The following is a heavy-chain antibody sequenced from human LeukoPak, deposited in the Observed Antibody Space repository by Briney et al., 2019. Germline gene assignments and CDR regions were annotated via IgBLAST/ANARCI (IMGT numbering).Heavy chain of an antibody. CDR2: INHSRST. CDR1: GGSFSGYY. J-gene: IGHJ4*02. V-gene: IGHV4-34*01. D-gene: IGHD2-15*01. Sequence: SETLSLTCAVYGGSFSGYYWSWIRQPPGKGLEWIGEINHSRSTSYNPSLKSRVTISVDTSKNQFSLKLSSVTAADTAVYYCARGVARPTTIFDYWGQGTLVTVSS. CDR3: ARGVARPTTIFDY.